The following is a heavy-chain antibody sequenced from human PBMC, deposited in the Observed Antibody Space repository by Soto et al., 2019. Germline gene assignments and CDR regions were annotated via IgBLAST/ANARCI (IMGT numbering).Heavy chain of an antibody. V-gene: IGHV4-31*03. J-gene: IGHJ3*02. CDR3: ARVRYCSGGSCLSGAFDI. Sequence: QVQLQESGPGLVKPSQTLSLTCTVSGGSISSGGYYWSWIRQHPGKGLEWIGYIYYSGSTYYNPSRKSRVTISVDTSKNQFSLKLSSVTAADTAVYYCARVRYCSGGSCLSGAFDIWGQGTMVTVSS. D-gene: IGHD2-15*01. CDR2: IYYSGST. CDR1: GGSISSGGYY.